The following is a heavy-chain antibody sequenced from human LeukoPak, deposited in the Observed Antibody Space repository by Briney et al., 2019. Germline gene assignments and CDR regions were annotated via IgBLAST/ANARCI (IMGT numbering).Heavy chain of an antibody. CDR3: ARGGNYDFWSGYYFDY. CDR2: IYHSGST. D-gene: IGHD3-3*01. J-gene: IGHJ4*02. Sequence: SETLSLTCAVSGYSISSGYYWGWIRQPPGKGLEWIGSIYHSGSTYYNPSLKSRVTISADTSKNQFSLKLSSVTAADTAVYYCARGGNYDFWSGYYFDYWGQGTLVTVSS. CDR1: GYSISSGYY. V-gene: IGHV4-38-2*01.